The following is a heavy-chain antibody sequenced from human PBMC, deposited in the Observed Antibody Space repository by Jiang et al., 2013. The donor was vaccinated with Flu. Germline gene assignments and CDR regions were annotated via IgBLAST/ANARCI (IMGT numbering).Heavy chain of an antibody. CDR2: IYYSGST. J-gene: IGHJ4*01. D-gene: IGHD5-12*01. CDR3: AREYADIVATPQGYYFDY. V-gene: IGHV4-30-4*08. CDR1: GGSISSGDYY. Sequence: SGSGLVKPSQTLSLTCTVSGGSISSGDYYWSWIRQPPGKGLEWIGYIYYSGSTLYNPSLKSRVSISVDTSKNQFSLKLTSVTAADSAVYYCAREYADIVATPQGYYFDYWG.